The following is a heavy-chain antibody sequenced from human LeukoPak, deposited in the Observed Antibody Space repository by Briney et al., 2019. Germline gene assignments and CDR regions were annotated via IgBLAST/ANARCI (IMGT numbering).Heavy chain of an antibody. Sequence: HWASVTVSCKASGYTFTSYYMHWVRQAPGQGLEWMGIINPSSGSTSYAQKFQGRVTMTRDTSISTAYMELRGLRSEDTAVYYCVRDGEGVAISVNYWFDPWGQGTLVTVSS. D-gene: IGHD3-10*01. J-gene: IGHJ5*02. CDR3: VRDGEGVAISVNYWFDP. CDR1: GYTFTSYY. CDR2: INPSSGST. V-gene: IGHV1-46*01.